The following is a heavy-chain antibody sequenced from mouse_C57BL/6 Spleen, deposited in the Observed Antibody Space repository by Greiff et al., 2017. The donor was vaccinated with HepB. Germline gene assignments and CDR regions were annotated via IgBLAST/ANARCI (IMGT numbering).Heavy chain of an antibody. Sequence: QVQLQQPGAELVRPGSSVKLSCKASGYTFTSYWMHWVKQRPIQGLEWIGNINPSDSETHYNQKFKDKATLTVDKSSSTAYMQLSSLTSEDSAVYYCARGDGNWDWWFDVWGTGTTVTVSS. CDR1: GYTFTSYW. CDR3: ARGDGNWDWWFDV. V-gene: IGHV1-52*01. J-gene: IGHJ1*03. CDR2: INPSDSET. D-gene: IGHD2-1*01.